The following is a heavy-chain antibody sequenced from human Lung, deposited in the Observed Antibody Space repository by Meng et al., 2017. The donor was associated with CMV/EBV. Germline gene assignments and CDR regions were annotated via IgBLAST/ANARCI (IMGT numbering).Heavy chain of an antibody. D-gene: IGHD3-10*01. CDR2: IHSSGST. CDR3: ARASYGSGSPLGESWFDP. J-gene: IGHJ5*02. V-gene: IGHV4-31*03. CDR1: GGSISSGGYY. Sequence: QVQRQESGPGLVKPSQTLSLTCTVAGGSISSGGYYGSWIRQHPGKGLEWIGYIHSSGSTYYNPSLRSRLTISVDTSKNQFSLKLSSVTAADTAVYYCARASYGSGSPLGESWFDPWGQGTLVTVSS.